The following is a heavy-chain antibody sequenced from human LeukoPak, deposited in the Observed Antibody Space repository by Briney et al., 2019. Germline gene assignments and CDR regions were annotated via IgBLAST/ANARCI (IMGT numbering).Heavy chain of an antibody. CDR1: GFTFSSYA. CDR3: AKAEGANDFWSGYYNWFDP. D-gene: IGHD3-3*01. Sequence: GGSLRLSCAASGFTFSSYAMSWVRQAPGKGLEWVSGISGSGGSTYYADSVKGRFTISRDNSKNTLYLQMNSLSAEDTAVYYCAKAEGANDFWSGYYNWFDPWGQGTLVTASS. V-gene: IGHV3-23*01. J-gene: IGHJ5*02. CDR2: ISGSGGST.